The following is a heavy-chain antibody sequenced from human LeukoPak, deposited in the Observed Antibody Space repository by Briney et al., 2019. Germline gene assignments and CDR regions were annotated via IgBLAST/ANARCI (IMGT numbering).Heavy chain of an antibody. CDR2: INPNSGGT. D-gene: IGHD3-22*01. CDR1: GYTLTGYH. J-gene: IGHJ4*02. Sequence: GASVKVSCKASGYTLTGYHMHWVRQAPGQGLEWMGWINPNSGGTNYAQKFQGRVTMTRDTSISTAYMELSRLRSDDTAVYYCARAGRKAYYYDSSGYSLFDYWGQGTLVTVSS. CDR3: ARAGRKAYYYDSSGYSLFDY. V-gene: IGHV1-2*02.